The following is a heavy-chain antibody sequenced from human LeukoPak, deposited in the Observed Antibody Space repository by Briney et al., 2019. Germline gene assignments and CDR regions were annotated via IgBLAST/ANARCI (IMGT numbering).Heavy chain of an antibody. CDR1: GFTFSSYW. D-gene: IGHD3-22*01. CDR3: ARAPSEIGGYYPEYFRH. J-gene: IGHJ1*01. Sequence: GGSLRLSCAASGFTFSSYWMHWVRQDPGKGLVWVSRIKSDGSTNYADSVKGRFTISRDNAKNTLSLQMNSLRAEDTGVYYCARAPSEIGGYYPEYFRHWGQGTLVTVSS. V-gene: IGHV3-74*01. CDR2: IKSDGST.